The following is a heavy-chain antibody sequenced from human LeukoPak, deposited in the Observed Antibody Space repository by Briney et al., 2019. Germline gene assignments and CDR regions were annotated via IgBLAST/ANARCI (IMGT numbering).Heavy chain of an antibody. CDR1: GFTFSSYN. CDR3: ASGYYYGSGSFYY. J-gene: IGHJ4*02. CDR2: ISSSSRTI. Sequence: GGSLRLSCAASGFTFSSYNMNWVRQAPGKGLEWVSYISSSSRTIYYADSVKGRFTISRDNAKNSLYLQMNSLRAEDTAVYYCASGYYYGSGSFYYWGQGTLVTVSS. V-gene: IGHV3-48*01. D-gene: IGHD3-10*01.